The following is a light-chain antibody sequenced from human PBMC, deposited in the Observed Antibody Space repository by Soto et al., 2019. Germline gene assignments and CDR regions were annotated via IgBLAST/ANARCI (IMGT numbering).Light chain of an antibody. J-gene: IGKJ2*01. V-gene: IGKV1-6*01. CDR3: LQDYSYPYT. CDR1: QDIRSD. Sequence: GDRVTITCRASQDIRSDLGWYQQKPGGAPKLLIYAASNLHSGVPSRFSGSGSGTDFTLSISSLQPEDFATYYCLQDYSYPYTFGQGTKLEI. CDR2: AAS.